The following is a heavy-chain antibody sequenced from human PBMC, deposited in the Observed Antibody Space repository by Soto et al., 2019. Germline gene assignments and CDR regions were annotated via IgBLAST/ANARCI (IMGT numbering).Heavy chain of an antibody. CDR3: AKDRRFRSYYESAGHYND. CDR1: GFTFRNQD. CDR2: ISGRGGVT. D-gene: IGHD3-22*01. J-gene: IGHJ4*02. Sequence: EVQLLESGGGLVQPGGSLRLTRVGSGFTFRNQDMRWVRQAPGKGLEWVSGISGRGGVTYYADSVKGRFTISRDNSKNTLYLQMNNLRANDTDVYYCAKDRRFRSYYESAGHYNDWGQGTLVTVSS. V-gene: IGHV3-23*01.